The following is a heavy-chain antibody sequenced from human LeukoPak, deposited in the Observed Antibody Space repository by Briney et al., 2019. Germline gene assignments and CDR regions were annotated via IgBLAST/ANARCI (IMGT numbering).Heavy chain of an antibody. CDR1: GFTFSSYA. CDR2: ISGSGGST. J-gene: IGHJ5*02. V-gene: IGHV3-23*01. D-gene: IGHD2-15*01. CDR3: AKGLFKARSGGSCYFST. Sequence: PGGSLRLSCAASGFTFSSYAMSWVRQAPGKGLEWVSAISGSGGSTYYADSVKGRFTISRDNSKNTLYLQMNSLRAEDTAVYYCAKGLFKARSGGSCYFSTWGQGALVTVSS.